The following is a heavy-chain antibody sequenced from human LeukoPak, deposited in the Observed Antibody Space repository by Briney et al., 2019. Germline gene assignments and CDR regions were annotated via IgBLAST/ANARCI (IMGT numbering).Heavy chain of an antibody. V-gene: IGHV4-59*07. J-gene: IGHJ4*02. CDR3: ATIKRGSTYGYFDF. CDR1: GASTASHY. D-gene: IGHD5-18*01. Sequence: PSDTLSLTCTVSGASTASHYWTCLRQPPGKELEWIAYMFDTVSTKSNPSLKSRLTLSVDTSKKQLSLRLSSVTAADTAVYYCATIKRGSTYGYFDFWGQGIKVTVSS. CDR2: MFDTVST.